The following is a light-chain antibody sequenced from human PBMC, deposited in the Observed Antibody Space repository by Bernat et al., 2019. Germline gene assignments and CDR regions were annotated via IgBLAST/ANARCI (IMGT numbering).Light chain of an antibody. J-gene: IGKJ4*01. Sequence: EIVMTQSPATLSVSPGERATLSCRASQSVSSNLAWYQQKPGQTPRPLIYGASTRATGIPARFSGSGSTTEFTLTISSLQAEDSAVYYCQQYNNWPLTSGGGTRVELK. CDR1: QSVSSN. V-gene: IGKV3D-15*01. CDR2: GAS. CDR3: QQYNNWPLT.